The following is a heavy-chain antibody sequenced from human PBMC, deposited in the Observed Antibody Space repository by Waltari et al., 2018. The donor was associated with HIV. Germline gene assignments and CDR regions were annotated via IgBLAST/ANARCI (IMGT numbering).Heavy chain of an antibody. Sequence: WSWIQQPAGKELEWIGRVYTSGNTDYNPSLRSRVTLSVDTSNNQFSLKLSSLTAADTAVYYCARALDYYESGSFPWWFFDLWGRGTLVTVSS. V-gene: IGHV4-61*02. J-gene: IGHJ2*01. CDR3: ARALDYYESGSFPWWFFDL. D-gene: IGHD3-10*01. CDR2: VYTSGNT.